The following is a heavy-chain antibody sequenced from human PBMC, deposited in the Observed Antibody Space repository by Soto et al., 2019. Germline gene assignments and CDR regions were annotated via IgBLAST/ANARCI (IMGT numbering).Heavy chain of an antibody. D-gene: IGHD3-3*01. CDR1: GNSIGDYY. CDR2: IYGSGST. CDR3: ARRRIGDY. V-gene: IGHV4-59*08. J-gene: IGHJ4*02. Sequence: QVQLQESGPGLVKPWETLSLTCTVSGNSIGDYYWSWFRQSPGKGLEWIGYIYGSGSTNYNPPLKSRVTISADTSKIQFSLKLTSVTAADTAVYYCARRRIGDYWGQGTPITVSS.